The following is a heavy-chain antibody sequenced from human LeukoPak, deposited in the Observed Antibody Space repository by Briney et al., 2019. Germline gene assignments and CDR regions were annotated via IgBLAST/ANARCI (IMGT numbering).Heavy chain of an antibody. D-gene: IGHD1-26*01. CDR3: AKEGRGNYLYFHH. Sequence: GGSLRLSCAASGFTFSSYAMSWVHQAPGKGLEWVSIISGSGGGTYYADSVKGRFTISRDNSKNTLYLQMNSLRAEDTAVYFCAKEGRGNYLYFHHWGQGTLVTVSS. CDR1: GFTFSSYA. J-gene: IGHJ1*01. V-gene: IGHV3-23*01. CDR2: ISGSGGGT.